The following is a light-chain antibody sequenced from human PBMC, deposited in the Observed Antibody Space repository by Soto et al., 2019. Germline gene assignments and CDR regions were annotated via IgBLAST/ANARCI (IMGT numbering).Light chain of an antibody. Sequence: EIVLTQSPGTLSLSPGERATLSCRASQSVSRTYLAWYQQKPVQAPRLLIYATSSRATGIPDRFSGSGSGTDFTLTISRLEPEDFAVYYCQQYGRSGTFGQGTKVHI. CDR1: QSVSRTY. V-gene: IGKV3-20*01. J-gene: IGKJ1*01. CDR3: QQYGRSGT. CDR2: ATS.